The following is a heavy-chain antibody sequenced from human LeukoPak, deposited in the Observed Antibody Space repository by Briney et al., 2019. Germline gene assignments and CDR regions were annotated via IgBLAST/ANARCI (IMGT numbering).Heavy chain of an antibody. D-gene: IGHD3-10*01. Sequence: PSETLSLTCAVYGGSFSGYYWSWIRQPPGKGLEWIGEINHSGGTNYNPSLKSRVTISVDTSKNQFSLKLSSVTAADTAVYYCARGWSYYGSGSPPWVYFDYWGQGTLVTVSS. CDR2: INHSGGT. V-gene: IGHV4-34*01. CDR1: GGSFSGYY. CDR3: ARGWSYYGSGSPPWVYFDY. J-gene: IGHJ4*02.